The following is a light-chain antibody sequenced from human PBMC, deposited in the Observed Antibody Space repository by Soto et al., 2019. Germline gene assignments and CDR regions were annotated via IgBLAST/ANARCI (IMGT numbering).Light chain of an antibody. CDR1: SSDVGGYNY. Sequence: QSALTQPASVSGSPGQSITISCTGTSSDVGGYNYVSRYQQHPGKAPKLMIYEVSNRPSGVSNRFSGSKSGNTASLTISGLQAEDEGDYYCSSYTTSSTLDVFGTGTKLTVL. CDR3: SSYTTSSTLDV. CDR2: EVS. V-gene: IGLV2-14*01. J-gene: IGLJ1*01.